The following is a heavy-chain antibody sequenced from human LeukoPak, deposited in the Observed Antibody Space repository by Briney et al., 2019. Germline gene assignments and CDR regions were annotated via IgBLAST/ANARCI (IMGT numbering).Heavy chain of an antibody. V-gene: IGHV4-59*02. J-gene: IGHJ3*02. CDR2: IYYSGSI. CDR1: GGSVSTYY. CDR3: ATSGVITMIDSI. D-gene: IGHD3-22*01. Sequence: SETLSLTCTVSGGSVSTYYWSWIRQPPGKGLEWIGCIYYSGSINYNPSLKSRVTMSVDTSKNQFSLRLSSVTAADTAVYYCATSGVITMIDSIWGQGTMVTVSS.